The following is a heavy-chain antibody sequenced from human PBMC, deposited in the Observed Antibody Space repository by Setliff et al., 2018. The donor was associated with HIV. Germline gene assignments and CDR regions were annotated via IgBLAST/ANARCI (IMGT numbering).Heavy chain of an antibody. J-gene: IGHJ6*03. CDR3: ARPRTGYYYMDV. CDR1: GFTFSDCS. CDR2: ITSTGSTI. V-gene: IGHV3-48*04. D-gene: IGHD3-9*01. Sequence: PGGSLRLSCAASGFTFSDCSMNWVRQAPGKGLEWISYITSTGSTIFYADSVKGRFTISRDNAKNSLYLQMNSLRVEDTAVYYCARPRTGYYYMDVWGKGTTFTVSS.